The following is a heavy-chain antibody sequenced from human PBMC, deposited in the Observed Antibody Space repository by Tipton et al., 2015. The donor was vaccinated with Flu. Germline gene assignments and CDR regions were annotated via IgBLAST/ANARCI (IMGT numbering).Heavy chain of an antibody. CDR1: GFTFRSYA. V-gene: IGHV3-33*08. Sequence: SLRLSCAVSGFTFRSYAMHWVRQAPGKGLEWVAVIWYDGGNKYYGESVRGRFTISRDNSKNTLYLQMSNLRADDTAVYYCAAEVERATTRYGALHNWGPGTVVTVSS. CDR3: AAEVERATTRYGALHN. CDR2: IWYDGGNK. D-gene: IGHD5-24*01. J-gene: IGHJ3*02.